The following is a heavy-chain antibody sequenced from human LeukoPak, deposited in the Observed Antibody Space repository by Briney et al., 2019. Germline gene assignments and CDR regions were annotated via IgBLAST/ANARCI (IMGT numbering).Heavy chain of an antibody. CDR2: IIPIFGIA. CDR1: GGTFSSYA. D-gene: IGHD3-10*01. Sequence: SVKVSCKASGGTFSSYAISWVRQAPGQGLEWMGRIIPIFGIANYAQKFQGRVTITADKSTCTAYMELSSLRSEDTAVYYCARDLGYGSGSYFPNWFDPWGQGALVTVSS. J-gene: IGHJ5*02. CDR3: ARDLGYGSGSYFPNWFDP. V-gene: IGHV1-69*04.